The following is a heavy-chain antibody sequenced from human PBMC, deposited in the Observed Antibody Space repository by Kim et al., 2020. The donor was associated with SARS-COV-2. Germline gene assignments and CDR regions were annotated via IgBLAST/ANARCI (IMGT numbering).Heavy chain of an antibody. CDR1: GFPFSGYA. D-gene: IGHD3-10*01. CDR3: VRDRGHYYGSGRSSPWFDP. CDR2: VSHDGSEK. V-gene: IGHV3-30*09. J-gene: IGHJ5*02. Sequence: GGSLRLSCAASGFPFSGYAFHWVRQAPGKGLEWVAIVSHDGSEKFYADSVKGRFAISRDTSTNTVSLQMDSLRIEDTAIYYCVRDRGHYYGSGRSSPWFDPWGQGTLVTVSS.